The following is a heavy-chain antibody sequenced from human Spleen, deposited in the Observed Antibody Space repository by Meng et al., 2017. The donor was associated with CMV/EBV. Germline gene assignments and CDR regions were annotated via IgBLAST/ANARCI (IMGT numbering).Heavy chain of an antibody. V-gene: IGHV3-30*18. CDR1: RFSCSGYG. CDR2: LSNDGSDK. Sequence: SRFSCSGYGMHWFRQAAGKGLDWVAGLSNDGSDKYYADSVKGRFTISRDNSKNTLALQMNSLRAEDTAVYYCAKERGYYDSSGYLAWGQGALVTVSS. J-gene: IGHJ5*02. D-gene: IGHD3-22*01. CDR3: AKERGYYDSSGYLA.